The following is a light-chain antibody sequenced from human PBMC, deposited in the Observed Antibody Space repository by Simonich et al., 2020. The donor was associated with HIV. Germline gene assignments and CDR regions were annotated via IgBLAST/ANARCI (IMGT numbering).Light chain of an antibody. CDR2: CAS. V-gene: IGKV4-1*01. CDR1: PRVLYSSTIKHY. J-gene: IGKJ1*01. Sequence: DIVMTQSPDYLAVSQGERATLKSKSSPRVLYSSTIKHYLAWYQQKPGQHPKLLIYCASTRESGVPDRFSGSGSGTDFTLTISSLQAEDVAVYYCQQYYSTPWTFGQGTKVEIK. CDR3: QQYYSTPWT.